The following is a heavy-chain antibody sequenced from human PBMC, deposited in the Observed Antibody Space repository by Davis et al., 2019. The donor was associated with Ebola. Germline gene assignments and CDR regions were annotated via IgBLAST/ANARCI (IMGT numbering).Heavy chain of an antibody. CDR3: AKDPSRSSGWDWYFDY. D-gene: IGHD6-19*01. CDR1: GFTFSSYG. Sequence: GESLKISCAASGFTFSSYGMHWVRQAPGKGLEWVAVISYDGSNKYYADSVKGRFTISRDNSKNTLYLQMNSLRAEDTAVYYCAKDPSRSSGWDWYFDYWGQGTLVTVSS. V-gene: IGHV3-30*18. CDR2: ISYDGSNK. J-gene: IGHJ4*01.